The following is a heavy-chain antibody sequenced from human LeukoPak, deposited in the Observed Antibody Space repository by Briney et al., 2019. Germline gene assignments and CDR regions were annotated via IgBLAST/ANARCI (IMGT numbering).Heavy chain of an antibody. D-gene: IGHD3-9*01. J-gene: IGHJ4*02. CDR3: ARADILTGYYTSLPDY. CDR1: GFSFSSYE. Sequence: GGSLRLSCAASGFSFSSYEWNWVRQAPGKGLEWISYIDTSGSTTFYADSVKGRFTTSRDNAKNSLYLQMNSLRAEDTALYYCARADILTGYYTSLPDYWGQGTLVTVSS. V-gene: IGHV3-48*03. CDR2: IDTSGSTT.